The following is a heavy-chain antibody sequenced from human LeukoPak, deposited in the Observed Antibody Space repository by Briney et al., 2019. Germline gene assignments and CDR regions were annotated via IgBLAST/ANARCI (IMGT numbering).Heavy chain of an antibody. J-gene: IGHJ4*02. Sequence: NPSETLSLTCTVPGGSISSGFWSWIRQPPGKGLEWIGYIYYSGSTNYNPSLKSRVTISIDTSKSQFSLKLSSVTAADTAVYYCARQAFCSGSSCNPFDYWGQGTLVTVSS. CDR3: ARQAFCSGSSCNPFDY. CDR2: IYYSGST. CDR1: GGSISSGF. D-gene: IGHD2-15*01. V-gene: IGHV4-59*08.